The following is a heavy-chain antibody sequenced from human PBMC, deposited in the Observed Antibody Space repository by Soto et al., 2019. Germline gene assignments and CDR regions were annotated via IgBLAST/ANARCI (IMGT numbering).Heavy chain of an antibody. CDR3: ATVWFGASQH. Sequence: QLQLQESGPGLVKPSETLSLTCTVSGGSISSSSYYWGWIRQPPGKGLEWIGSIYYSGSTYYNPSLKSRVTISVDTSKNQFSLKLRSVTAADTAVYYCATVWFGASQHWGQGTLVTVSS. J-gene: IGHJ1*01. CDR2: IYYSGST. D-gene: IGHD3-10*01. V-gene: IGHV4-39*01. CDR1: GGSISSSSYY.